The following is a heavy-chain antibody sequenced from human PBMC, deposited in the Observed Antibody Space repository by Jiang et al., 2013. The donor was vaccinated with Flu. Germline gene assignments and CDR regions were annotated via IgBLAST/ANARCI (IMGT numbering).Heavy chain of an antibody. CDR2: IKQDGSEK. J-gene: IGHJ5*02. CDR1: GFTFSSYW. V-gene: IGHV3-7*01. Sequence: PGGSLRLSCAASGFTFSSYWMSWVRQAPGKGLEWVANIKQDGSEKYYVDSVKGRFTISRDNAKNSLYLQMNSLRAEDTAVYYCARDLSWYQLLFHQPSSDSPAPHWFDPWGQGTLVTVSS. CDR3: ARDLSWYQLLFHQPSSDSPAPHWFDP. D-gene: IGHD2-2*01.